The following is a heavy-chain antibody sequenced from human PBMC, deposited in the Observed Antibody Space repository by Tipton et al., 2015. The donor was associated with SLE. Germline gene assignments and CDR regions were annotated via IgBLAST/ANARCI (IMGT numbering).Heavy chain of an antibody. CDR3: ARPGNYFDSSGHHDAFDV. Sequence: TLSLTCSVYGGSFSGYYWSWVRQSPGKGLDWIGEIDHTGGTNYKPSLKSRVTISLDSPKNQISLKLRSVSAADTAVHYCARPGNYFDSSGHHDAFDVWGQGTMVTVSS. V-gene: IGHV4-34*01. CDR2: IDHTGGT. CDR1: GGSFSGYY. J-gene: IGHJ3*01. D-gene: IGHD3-22*01.